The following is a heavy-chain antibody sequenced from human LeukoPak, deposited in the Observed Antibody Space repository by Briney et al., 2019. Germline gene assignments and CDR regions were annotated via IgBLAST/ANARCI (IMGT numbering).Heavy chain of an antibody. CDR2: ISYDGSNK. Sequence: GGSLRLSCAASGFTFSSYAMHWVRQAPGKGLEWVAVISYDGSNKYYADSVKGRFTISRDNSKNTLYLQMNSLRAEDTAVYYCARVDSSSWIYYMDVWGKGTTVTVSS. J-gene: IGHJ6*03. CDR3: ARVDSSSWIYYMDV. CDR1: GFTFSSYA. D-gene: IGHD6-13*01. V-gene: IGHV3-30*04.